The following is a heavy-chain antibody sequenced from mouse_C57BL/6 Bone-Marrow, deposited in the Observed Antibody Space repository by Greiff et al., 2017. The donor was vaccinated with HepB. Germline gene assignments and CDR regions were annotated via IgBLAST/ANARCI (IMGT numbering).Heavy chain of an antibody. D-gene: IGHD1-1*01. CDR3: VRKASYYYGSSYYWYFDV. V-gene: IGHV10-1*01. J-gene: IGHJ1*03. CDR2: IRSKSNNYAT. CDR1: GFSFNTYA. Sequence: EVQLVESGGGLVQPKGSLKLSCAASGFSFNTYAMNWVRQAPGKGLEWVARIRSKSNNYATYYADSVKDRFTISRDDSESMLYLQMNNLKTEETAMYYCVRKASYYYGSSYYWYFDVWGTGTTVTVSS.